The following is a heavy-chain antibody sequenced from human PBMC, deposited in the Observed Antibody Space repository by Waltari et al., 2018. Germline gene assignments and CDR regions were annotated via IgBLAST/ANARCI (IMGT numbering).Heavy chain of an antibody. Sequence: QVQLVQSGAEVKKPGSSVKVSCKASGGTFSSYAISWVRQAPGQGLEWMGGLLPIFGTANYAQKFQGRVTFTADEATCTAYMELSSLRSADTAVYYCASTYSSSSRLFDYWGQGTLVTVSS. V-gene: IGHV1-69*01. J-gene: IGHJ4*02. CDR1: GGTFSSYA. CDR2: LLPIFGTA. CDR3: ASTYSSSSRLFDY. D-gene: IGHD6-6*01.